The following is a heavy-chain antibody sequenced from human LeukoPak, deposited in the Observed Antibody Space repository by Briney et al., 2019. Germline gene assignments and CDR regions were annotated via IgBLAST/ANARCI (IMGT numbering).Heavy chain of an antibody. CDR1: AASTSSYY. Sequence: PSQTLSPASTVAAASTSSYYSSCIRPPAGKGREWIGRIYTSGSTSQNPSPKSPVTRSVDTSKSRFCLKLSSVSSSDTAVYYCARASLCDSFSFDMWGQGTVVTVSS. V-gene: IGHV4-4*07. D-gene: IGHD3-16*02. CDR3: ARASLCDSFSFDM. CDR2: IYTSGST. J-gene: IGHJ3*02.